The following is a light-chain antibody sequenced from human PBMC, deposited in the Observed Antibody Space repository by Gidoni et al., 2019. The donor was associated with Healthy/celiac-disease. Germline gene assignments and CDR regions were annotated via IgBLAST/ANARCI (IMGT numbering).Light chain of an antibody. J-gene: IGLJ3*02. CDR1: SSDVGGYNY. CDR3: SSYTSSSTSWV. V-gene: IGLV2-14*01. Sequence: SALTQPAPVSGSPGQSITISCTGTSSDVGGYNYVSWYQQHPGKAPKLMIYEVSNRPSGVSNRFSGSKSGNTASLTISGLQAEDEADYYCSSYTSSSTSWVFGGGTKLTVL. CDR2: EVS.